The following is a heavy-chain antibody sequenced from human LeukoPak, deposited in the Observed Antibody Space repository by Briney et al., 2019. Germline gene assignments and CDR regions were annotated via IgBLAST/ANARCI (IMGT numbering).Heavy chain of an antibody. CDR1: GFSFNDAW. CDR2: IKRKTEGGTT. D-gene: IGHD2-15*01. Sequence: GGSLRLSCAASGFSFNDAWMSWVRQAPGKGLEWVGRIKRKTEGGTTDYAAPVKGRFTISRDDSKTSLYLQMNNLKTEDTAVYYCTTDTRRVVVPKWGQGTLVTVSS. V-gene: IGHV3-15*01. J-gene: IGHJ4*02. CDR3: TTDTRRVVVPK.